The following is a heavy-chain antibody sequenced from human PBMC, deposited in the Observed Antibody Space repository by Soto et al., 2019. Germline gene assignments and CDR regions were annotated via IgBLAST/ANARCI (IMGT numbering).Heavy chain of an antibody. Sequence: PGGSLRLSCAASGFTFSSYEMNWVRQAPGKGLEWVSYISSSGSTIYYADSVKGRFTISRDNAKNSLYLQMNSLRAEDTAVYYCARDLRFLGTLNWFDPWGQGTLVTVSS. CDR1: GFTFSSYE. V-gene: IGHV3-48*03. CDR2: ISSSGSTI. J-gene: IGHJ5*02. D-gene: IGHD3-3*01. CDR3: ARDLRFLGTLNWFDP.